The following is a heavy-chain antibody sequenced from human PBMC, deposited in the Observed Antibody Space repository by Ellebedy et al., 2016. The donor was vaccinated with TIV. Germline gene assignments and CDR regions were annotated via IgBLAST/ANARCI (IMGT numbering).Heavy chain of an antibody. CDR3: AGRPTLYCSSTSCYGRSWFNP. CDR2: INHSGST. Sequence: GSLRLSXAVYGGSFSGYYWSWIRQPPGKGLEWIGEINHSGSTNYNPSLKSRVTISVDTSKNQFSLKLSSVTAADTAVYYCAGRPTLYCSSTSCYGRSWFNPWGQGTLVTVSS. D-gene: IGHD2-2*01. V-gene: IGHV4-34*01. CDR1: GGSFSGYY. J-gene: IGHJ5*02.